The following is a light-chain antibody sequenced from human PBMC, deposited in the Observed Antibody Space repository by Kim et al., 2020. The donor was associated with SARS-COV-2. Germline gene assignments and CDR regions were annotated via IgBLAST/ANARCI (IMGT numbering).Light chain of an antibody. CDR3: QAWDSSSNWV. V-gene: IGLV3-1*01. CDR2: QDS. J-gene: IGLJ3*02. CDR1: KVGDKY. Sequence: SYELTQPPSVSVSPGQTASITCSGDKVGDKYACWYQQKPGQFPVLVIYQDSKRPSGIPERFSGSNSGNTATLTISGTQAMDEADYYCQAWDSSSNWVFGGRAQLPVL.